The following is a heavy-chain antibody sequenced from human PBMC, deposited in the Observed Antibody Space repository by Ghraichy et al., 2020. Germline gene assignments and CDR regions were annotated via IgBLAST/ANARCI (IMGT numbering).Heavy chain of an antibody. V-gene: IGHV3-23*01. Sequence: GESLNISCAASGFTFGTYAMGWVRQAPGKGLEWVATISGGAGTDTFFGDSVAGRFTISRDTSQNTVYLQMNSLRAGDTAVYYCAREHRSTWFLFDYWGQGTVVTVS. CDR3: AREHRSTWFLFDY. CDR2: ISGGAGTDT. J-gene: IGHJ4*02. CDR1: GFTFGTYA. D-gene: IGHD6-13*01.